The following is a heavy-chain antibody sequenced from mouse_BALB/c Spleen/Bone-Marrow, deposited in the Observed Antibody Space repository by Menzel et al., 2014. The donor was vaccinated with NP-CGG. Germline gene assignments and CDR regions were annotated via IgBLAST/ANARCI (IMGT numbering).Heavy chain of an antibody. CDR1: GFTFTDYY. V-gene: IGHV7-3*02. CDR3: ARDSRSTVSHFDY. D-gene: IGHD1-1*01. Sequence: VQLQQSGGGLVQPGGSLRLSCATSGFTFTDYYMNWVRQPPGKALEWLGFIRNKANGYTTEYSASVKGRFTISRDNSQSILYLQMNTLSAEDSATYYCARDSRSTVSHFDYWGQGTTLTVSS. J-gene: IGHJ2*01. CDR2: IRNKANGYTT.